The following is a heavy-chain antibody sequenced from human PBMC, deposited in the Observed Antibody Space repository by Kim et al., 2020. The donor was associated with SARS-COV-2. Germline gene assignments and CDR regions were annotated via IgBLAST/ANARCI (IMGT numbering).Heavy chain of an antibody. CDR3: MKGGWGWIWDH. V-gene: IGHV3-23*01. Sequence: GGSLRLSCTTSGFTFTGYAMSWVRQAPGKGLEWVSSIDGSDGTTYYLDSVVGRFTISRDNSKNTLYLQMNSLRADDTAVYYCMKGGWGWIWDHWGQGTRIIVSS. J-gene: IGHJ4*02. D-gene: IGHD2-2*03. CDR1: GFTFTGYA. CDR2: IDGSDGTT.